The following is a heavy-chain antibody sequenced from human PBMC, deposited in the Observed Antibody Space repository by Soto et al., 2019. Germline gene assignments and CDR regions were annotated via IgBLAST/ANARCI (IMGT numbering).Heavy chain of an antibody. Sequence: QVQLQQWGAGLLKPSETLSLTCVVYGGSFGGYYWTWFRQPPGMGLEWIGEINHSGSTNYNPSLKGRVTISVDTSKNQFSLKLSSVTAADTAVYYCARYTTSPLWYFDLWGRGTLVTVSS. V-gene: IGHV4-34*01. J-gene: IGHJ2*01. CDR1: GGSFGGYY. CDR3: ARYTTSPLWYFDL. D-gene: IGHD6-6*01. CDR2: INHSGST.